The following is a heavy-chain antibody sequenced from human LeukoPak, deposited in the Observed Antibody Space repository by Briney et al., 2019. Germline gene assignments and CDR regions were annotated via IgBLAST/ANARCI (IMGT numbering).Heavy chain of an antibody. Sequence: PSQTLSLTCTVSGGSISSYYWSWIRQPAGKGLEWIGSIYYSGSTYYNPSLKSRVTISVDTSKNQFSLKLSSVTAADTAVYYCARATIFGVMIDYWGQGTLVTVSS. V-gene: IGHV4-59*01. J-gene: IGHJ4*02. CDR3: ARATIFGVMIDY. CDR1: GGSISSYY. D-gene: IGHD3-3*01. CDR2: IYYSGST.